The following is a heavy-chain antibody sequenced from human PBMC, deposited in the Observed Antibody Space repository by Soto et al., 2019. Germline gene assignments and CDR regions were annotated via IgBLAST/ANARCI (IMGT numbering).Heavy chain of an antibody. Sequence: QVQLQESGPGLVKPSETLSLTCTVSGDPVTSGSYYWSWVRQPPGKGLEWIAYIYHSGSTKYNPTLRSRATLSVDTSKIQFSLRLNSVTAADTAVYYCARWKYSYANIPGDWFDSWGQGTLVAVSS. CDR1: GDPVTSGSYY. J-gene: IGHJ5*01. CDR3: ARWKYSYANIPGDWFDS. V-gene: IGHV4-61*01. CDR2: IYHSGST. D-gene: IGHD3-16*01.